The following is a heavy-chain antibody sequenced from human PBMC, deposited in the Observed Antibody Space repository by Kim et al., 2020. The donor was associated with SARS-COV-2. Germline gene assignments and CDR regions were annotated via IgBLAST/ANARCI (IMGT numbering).Heavy chain of an antibody. J-gene: IGHJ3*02. V-gene: IGHV6-1*01. Sequence: SQTLSLTCAISGDIVSSNSAAWNWIRQSPSRGLEWLGRTYYRSKWYTDYAGSVKSRITINADTSKNEFSLQLNSVSPEDTSVYYCARDTQGQKAYDIWGQGTMVTASS. CDR3: ARDTQGQKAYDI. CDR1: GDIVSSNSAA. CDR2: TYYRSKWYT.